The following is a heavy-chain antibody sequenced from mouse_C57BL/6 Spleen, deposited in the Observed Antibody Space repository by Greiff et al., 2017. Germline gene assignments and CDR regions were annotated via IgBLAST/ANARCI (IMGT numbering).Heavy chain of an antibody. Sequence: VQLQQSGAELVKPGASVKISCKASGYAFSSYWMNWVKQRPGKGLEWIGQIYPGDGDTNYNGKFKGKATLTADKSSSTAYMQRSSLTSEDSAVYFCARGSSYRYFDVWGTGTTVTVSS. D-gene: IGHD1-1*01. CDR2: IYPGDGDT. V-gene: IGHV1-80*01. CDR1: GYAFSSYW. CDR3: ARGSSYRYFDV. J-gene: IGHJ1*03.